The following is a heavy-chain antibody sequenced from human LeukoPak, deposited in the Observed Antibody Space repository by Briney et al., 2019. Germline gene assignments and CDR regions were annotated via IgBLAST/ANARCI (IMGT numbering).Heavy chain of an antibody. Sequence: PSETLSLTCTVSGGSISSSNWWSWVRQPPGKGLEWIGEIYHSGSTNYNPSLKSRVTISVDKSKNQFSLKLSSVTAADTAVYYCARVGDSSGYYPLDYWGQGTLVTVSS. CDR3: ARVGDSSGYYPLDY. D-gene: IGHD3-22*01. CDR1: GGSISSSNW. J-gene: IGHJ4*02. V-gene: IGHV4-4*02. CDR2: IYHSGST.